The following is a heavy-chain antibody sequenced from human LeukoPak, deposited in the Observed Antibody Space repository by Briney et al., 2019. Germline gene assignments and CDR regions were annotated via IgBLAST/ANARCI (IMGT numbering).Heavy chain of an antibody. CDR1: GGSISSGSYY. CDR3: VRVRSLAARPGWDYYYYMDV. Sequence: SETLSLTCTVSGGSISSGSYYWSWIRQPAGKGLEWIGRIYTSGSTNYNPSLKSRVTISVDTSKNQFSLKLSSVTAADTAVYYCVRVRSLAARPGWDYYYYMDVWGKGTTVTVSS. CDR2: IYTSGST. V-gene: IGHV4-61*02. J-gene: IGHJ6*03. D-gene: IGHD6-6*01.